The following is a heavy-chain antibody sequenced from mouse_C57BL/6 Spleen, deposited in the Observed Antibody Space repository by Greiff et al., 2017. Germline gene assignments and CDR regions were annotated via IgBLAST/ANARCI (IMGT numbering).Heavy chain of an antibody. D-gene: IGHD3-2*02. CDR3: ARGWSSGNGAWFAY. Sequence: EVQLQQSGPVLVKPGASVKMSCKASGYTFTDYYMNWVKQSPGKSLEWIGVINPYNGGTSYNQTFKGKATLTVDKSSSTAYMELNSLTSEDSAVYYGARGWSSGNGAWFAYWGQGTLVTVSA. CDR1: GYTFTDYY. J-gene: IGHJ3*01. CDR2: INPYNGGT. V-gene: IGHV1-19*01.